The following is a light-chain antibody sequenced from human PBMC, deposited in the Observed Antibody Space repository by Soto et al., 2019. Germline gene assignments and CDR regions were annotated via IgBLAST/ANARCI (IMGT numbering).Light chain of an antibody. CDR2: DVN. V-gene: IGLV2-11*01. CDR1: SSDVGGYDF. Sequence: QSALTQPRSVSGSPGQSVTISCTGTSSDVGGYDFVSWYQQHPGKAPKLMIYDVNKWPSGVPDRFSGSKSGNTASLTISGLQAEDEADYYCSSYTTTSTVVFGGGTKLTVL. J-gene: IGLJ2*01. CDR3: SSYTTTSTVV.